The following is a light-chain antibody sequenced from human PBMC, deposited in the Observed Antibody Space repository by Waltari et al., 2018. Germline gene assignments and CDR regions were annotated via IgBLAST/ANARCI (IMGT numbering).Light chain of an antibody. J-gene: IGLJ1*01. Sequence: QSALTQPRSVSGSPGQSVALSCTGTTSPAAGYNFSSWYQHHPGKAPKLLINDVSQRPSGVPDRFSGSKSGNTASLTISGLQADDEADYYCCSYAGNPYVFGTGTKVTVL. CDR2: DVS. CDR1: TSPAAGYNF. CDR3: CSYAGNPYV. V-gene: IGLV2-11*01.